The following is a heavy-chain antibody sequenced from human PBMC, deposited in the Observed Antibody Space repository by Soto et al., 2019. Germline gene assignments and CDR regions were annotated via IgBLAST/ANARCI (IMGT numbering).Heavy chain of an antibody. CDR2: ISYDGSNK. V-gene: IGHV3-30*18. CDR3: AKDLPPGSWSYHHYGMAV. J-gene: IGHJ6*02. D-gene: IGHD6-13*01. CDR1: GFTFSSYG. Sequence: GGSLRLSCAASGFTFSSYGMHWVHQAPGKGLEWVAVISYDGSNKYYADSVKGRFTISRDNSKNTLYLQMNSLRAEDTAVYYCAKDLPPGSWSYHHYGMAVWGQGTSVTVSS.